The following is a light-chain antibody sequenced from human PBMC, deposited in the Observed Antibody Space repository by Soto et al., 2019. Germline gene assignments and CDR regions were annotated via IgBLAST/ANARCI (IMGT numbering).Light chain of an antibody. CDR2: GAS. Sequence: EIVMTQSPASLSVSPGDGATLSCRASQSVASNLAWYQQKPGQGLSLLIHGASTRAAGVPARFSGSGSGTDFTLTISGLQSEDFAVYYCQQYHNWPPQYTFCQGTKLQIK. J-gene: IGKJ2*01. V-gene: IGKV3-15*01. CDR3: QQYHNWPPQYT. CDR1: QSVASN.